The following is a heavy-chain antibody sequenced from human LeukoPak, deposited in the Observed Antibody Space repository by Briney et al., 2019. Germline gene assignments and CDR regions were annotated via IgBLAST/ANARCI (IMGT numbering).Heavy chain of an antibody. D-gene: IGHD6-19*01. CDR2: INPNSGGT. V-gene: IGHV1-2*02. CDR3: ARASSSGWPPTWFDP. Sequence: ASVKVSCKASGYTFTGYYMHWVRQAPGQGLEWMGWINPNSGGTNYAQKFQGRVTMTRDTSISTAYMELSRLRSDDTAVYYCARASSSGWPPTWFDPRGQGTLVTVSS. CDR1: GYTFTGYY. J-gene: IGHJ5*02.